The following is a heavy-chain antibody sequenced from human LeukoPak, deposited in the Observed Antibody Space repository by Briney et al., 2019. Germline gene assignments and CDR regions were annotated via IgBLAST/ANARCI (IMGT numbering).Heavy chain of an antibody. D-gene: IGHD6-19*01. CDR3: ASGSDWYKVFDY. J-gene: IGHJ4*02. CDR2: ISRSGSTM. Sequence: GGSLRLSCAASGFTFSSYEMNWVRQAPGKGLEWVSYISRSGSTMYYAGSVKGRFTISRDNAKNSLYLQMNSLKAEDTAVYYCASGSDWYKVFDYWGQGTLVTVSS. CDR1: GFTFSSYE. V-gene: IGHV3-48*03.